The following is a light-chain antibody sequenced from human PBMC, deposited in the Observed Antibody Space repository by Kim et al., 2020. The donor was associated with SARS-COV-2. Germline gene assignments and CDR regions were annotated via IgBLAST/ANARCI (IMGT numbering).Light chain of an antibody. J-gene: IGLJ3*02. CDR2: DYN. CDR1: NGSVASNY. CDR3: QSYTNSHHWV. Sequence: KTVTISWPRTNGSVASNYVPWYQQRPGSVPTTVIYDYNQRPSGVPDRFSGSIDSSSNSASLSISGLKTEDEADYYCQSYTNSHHWVFGGGTQLTVL. V-gene: IGLV6-57*03.